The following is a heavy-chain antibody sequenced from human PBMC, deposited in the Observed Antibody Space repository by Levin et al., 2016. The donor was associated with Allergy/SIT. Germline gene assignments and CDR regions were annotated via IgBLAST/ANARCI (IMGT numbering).Heavy chain of an antibody. D-gene: IGHD6-19*01. CDR3: ARLRYSSGTLGY. CDR1: GYTFTGYY. Sequence: ASVKVSCKASGYTFTGYYMHWVRQAPGQGLEWMGWINPNSGGTNYAQKFQGRVTMTRDTSISTAYMELSRLRSDDTAVYYCARLRYSSGTLGYWGQGTLVTVSS. V-gene: IGHV1-2*02. J-gene: IGHJ4*02. CDR2: INPNSGGT.